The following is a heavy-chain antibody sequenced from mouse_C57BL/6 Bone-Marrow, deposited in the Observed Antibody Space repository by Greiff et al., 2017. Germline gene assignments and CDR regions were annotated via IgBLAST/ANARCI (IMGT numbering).Heavy chain of an antibody. Sequence: EVKLVESGGGLVKPGGSLKLYCAASGFTFSDYGMHWVRQAPEKGLEWVAYISSGSSTIYYADTVKGRFTISRDNAKNTLFLQMTSLRSEDTAMYYCARTFYYRAMDYWGQGTSVTVSS. V-gene: IGHV5-17*01. D-gene: IGHD1-1*01. CDR1: GFTFSDYG. CDR2: ISSGSSTI. CDR3: ARTFYYRAMDY. J-gene: IGHJ4*01.